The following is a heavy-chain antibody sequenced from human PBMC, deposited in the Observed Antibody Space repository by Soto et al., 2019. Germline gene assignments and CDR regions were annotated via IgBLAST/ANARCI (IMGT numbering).Heavy chain of an antibody. D-gene: IGHD6-6*01. CDR1: GDSISSRSYY. CDR3: ARGRLIAARLDY. Sequence: PSETLSLTCTVTGDSISSRSYYWGWIRQPPGKGLEWIGSIYYSGSTYNNPSLRSRVTISVDTSKNQFSLKLSSVTAADTAVYYCARGRLIAARLDYWGQGTLVTVSS. J-gene: IGHJ4*02. CDR2: IYYSGST. V-gene: IGHV4-39*07.